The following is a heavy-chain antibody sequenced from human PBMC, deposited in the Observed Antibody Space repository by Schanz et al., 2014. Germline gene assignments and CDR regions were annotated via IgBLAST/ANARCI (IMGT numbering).Heavy chain of an antibody. Sequence: EVQLVESGGGLVQPGGSVRLSCAVSGFTFSSYAMSWVRQAPGKGLEWVSGIRGSGTLYYADSVKGRFTISRDNAKNSXXXQMNSLRDEDTAVYYCAREGGVFGVVIIDAFDMWGQGTLVTVSS. CDR3: AREGGVFGVVIIDAFDM. V-gene: IGHV3-48*02. J-gene: IGHJ3*02. D-gene: IGHD3-3*01. CDR2: IRGSGTL. CDR1: GFTFSSYA.